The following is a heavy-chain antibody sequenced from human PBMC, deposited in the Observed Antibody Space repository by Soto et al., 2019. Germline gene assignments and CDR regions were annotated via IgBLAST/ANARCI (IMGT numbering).Heavy chain of an antibody. CDR1: GFTFSSYS. Sequence: GGSLRLSCAASGFTFSSYSMNWVRQAPGKGLEWVSSISSSSSYIYYADSVKGRFTISRDNAKNSLYLQMNSLRAEDTAVYYCARVMTVSFVGGDNWFDPWGQGTLVTVSS. V-gene: IGHV3-21*01. J-gene: IGHJ5*02. CDR2: ISSSSSYI. CDR3: ARVMTVSFVGGDNWFDP. D-gene: IGHD2-15*01.